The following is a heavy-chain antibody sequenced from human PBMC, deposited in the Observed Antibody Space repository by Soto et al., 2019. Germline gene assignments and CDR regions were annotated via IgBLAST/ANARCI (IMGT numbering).Heavy chain of an antibody. CDR2: IYPGDSDT. V-gene: IGHV5-51*01. J-gene: IGHJ4*02. CDR3: ARCLLGAPNEGFYFED. D-gene: IGHD1-26*01. Sequence: GESLKISCKGSGYSFTSYWIGWVRQMPGKGLEWMGIIYPGDSDTRYSPSFQGQVTISADKSISTAYLQWSSLKASDTAMYYCARCLLGAPNEGFYFEDWGQGTLVTVFS. CDR1: GYSFTSYW.